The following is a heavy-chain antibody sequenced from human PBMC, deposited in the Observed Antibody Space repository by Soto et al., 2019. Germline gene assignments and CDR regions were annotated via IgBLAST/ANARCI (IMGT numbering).Heavy chain of an antibody. CDR3: AKDTSYDSSGYYYYYYGMDV. V-gene: IGHV3-30*18. Sequence: GGSLKLSCAASRFTISSYNMHWVRQAAGKGLEWVAVISYDGSNKYYADSVKGRFTISRDNSKNTLYLQMNSLRAEDTAVYYCAKDTSYDSSGYYYYYYGMDVWGQGTTVTVSS. CDR2: ISYDGSNK. J-gene: IGHJ6*02. CDR1: RFTISSYN. D-gene: IGHD3-22*01.